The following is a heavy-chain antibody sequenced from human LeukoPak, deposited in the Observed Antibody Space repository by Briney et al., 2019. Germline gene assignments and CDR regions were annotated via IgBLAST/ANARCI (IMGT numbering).Heavy chain of an antibody. D-gene: IGHD3-10*01. CDR3: ARDKHRRLGWGHSYYYGSGSYNLRRSNWFAP. Sequence: GGSLRLSCAASGFTFSSYWMSWVRQGPGKGLEWVANIKQYGSEKYYVDSVKGRFTISRDNAKNPLYLQMNSLRAEDTAVYYCARDKHRRLGWGHSYYYGSGSYNLRRSNWFAPWGQGTLVTVSS. J-gene: IGHJ5*02. CDR1: GFTFSSYW. V-gene: IGHV3-7*01. CDR2: IKQYGSEK.